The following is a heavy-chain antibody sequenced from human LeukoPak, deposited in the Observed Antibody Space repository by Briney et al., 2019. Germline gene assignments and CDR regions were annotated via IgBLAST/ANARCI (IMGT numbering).Heavy chain of an antibody. V-gene: IGHV3-15*01. D-gene: IGHD2-15*01. CDR1: GFTFNKAW. J-gene: IGHJ4*02. CDR2: IKSKNDGETT. CDR3: TPVMVEDRGF. Sequence: GGSLRLSCAASGFTFNKAWMNWVRQAPGKGPEWVGRIKSKNDGETTDYGAPVKGRFTISRDDSKNTLYLQMNGLKTDDTAIYYCTPVMVEDRGFWGQGTLVTVSS.